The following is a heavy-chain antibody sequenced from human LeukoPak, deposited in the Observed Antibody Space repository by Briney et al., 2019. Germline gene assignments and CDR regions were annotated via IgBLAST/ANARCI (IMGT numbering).Heavy chain of an antibody. V-gene: IGHV3-48*04. Sequence: GGSLRLSCAVSGFNFSSYSMNWVRQAPGKGLEWVSYISSSSSTIYYADSVKGRFTISRDNAKNSLYLQMNSLRAEDTAVYYCARVLRVVVIKGDAFDIWGQGTMVTVSS. CDR1: GFNFSSYS. CDR2: ISSSSSTI. J-gene: IGHJ3*02. CDR3: ARVLRVVVIKGDAFDI. D-gene: IGHD3-22*01.